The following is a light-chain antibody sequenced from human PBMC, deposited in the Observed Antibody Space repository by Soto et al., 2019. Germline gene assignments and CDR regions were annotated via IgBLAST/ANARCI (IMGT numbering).Light chain of an antibody. CDR3: QAWGSGVQV. Sequence: QPVLTQSPSASASLGASVKLTCTLSSGHSRYAIAWHQQQPEKGPRYLMKINSDGSHSKGDGIPDRFSGSSSGAERYLTIPRLQSEDEADYYCQAWGSGVQVFGGGTKLTVL. CDR1: SGHSRYA. V-gene: IGLV4-69*01. CDR2: INSDGSH. J-gene: IGLJ2*01.